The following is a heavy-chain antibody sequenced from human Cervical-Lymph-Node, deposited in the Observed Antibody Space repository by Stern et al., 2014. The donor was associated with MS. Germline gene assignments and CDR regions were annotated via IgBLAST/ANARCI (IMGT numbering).Heavy chain of an antibody. CDR3: ARAYTYYSNSAGY. V-gene: IGHV1-69*01. J-gene: IGHJ4*02. CDR2: IIPSFDTP. Sequence: QVQLVASWAEVKKPGSSVKVSCKASGGTFSSYEITWVRQAPGQGLEWMGGIIPSFDTPTYAQKFQDRVTISADESTNTAYLELNGLKSDDTAIYFCARAYTYYSNSAGYWGQGTLVTVSS. D-gene: IGHD3-10*01. CDR1: GGTFSSYE.